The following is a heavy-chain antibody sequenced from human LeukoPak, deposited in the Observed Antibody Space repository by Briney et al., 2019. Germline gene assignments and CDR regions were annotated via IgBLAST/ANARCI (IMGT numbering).Heavy chain of an antibody. V-gene: IGHV5-51*01. Sequence: GESLKISCKGSGYSFTSYWIGWVRQMPGKGLEWMGIIYPGDSDTRYSPSFQGQVTISADKSISTAYLQWSSLKASDTAMYYCARLQGPAADATPLGYWGQGTLVTVSS. D-gene: IGHD6-13*01. CDR1: GYSFTSYW. J-gene: IGHJ4*02. CDR3: ARLQGPAADATPLGY. CDR2: IYPGDSDT.